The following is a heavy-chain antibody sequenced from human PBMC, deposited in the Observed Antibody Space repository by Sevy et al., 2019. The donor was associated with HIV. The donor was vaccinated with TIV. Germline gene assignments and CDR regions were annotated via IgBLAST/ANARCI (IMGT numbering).Heavy chain of an antibody. Sequence: GGSLRLSCAASGITLTPYWMHWVRQVPGKGLVWVSGINSDGSSTSYAESVKGRFTISRDNGKNTLYLQMKSLRVEGTAVYFCSRGLYYYDMRGHQEPGDYWGQGVLVTVSS. D-gene: IGHD3-22*01. V-gene: IGHV3-74*01. CDR2: INSDGSST. J-gene: IGHJ4*02. CDR1: GITLTPYW. CDR3: SRGLYYYDMRGHQEPGDY.